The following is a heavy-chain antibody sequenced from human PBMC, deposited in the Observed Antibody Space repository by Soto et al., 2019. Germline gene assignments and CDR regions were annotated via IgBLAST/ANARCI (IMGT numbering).Heavy chain of an antibody. CDR1: GFTVRSNF. CDR3: AKGRSYYYYYGVDV. V-gene: IGHV3-53*01. J-gene: IGHJ6*02. Sequence: GGSMRLSCAASGFTVRSNFMNWVRQAPGKGLEWLSVIFPGASTYYADSVKGRFTISRDNSKSTLYLQMNSLRAEDTALYYCAKGRSYYYYYGVDVWGQGTTVTVSS. CDR2: IFPGAST.